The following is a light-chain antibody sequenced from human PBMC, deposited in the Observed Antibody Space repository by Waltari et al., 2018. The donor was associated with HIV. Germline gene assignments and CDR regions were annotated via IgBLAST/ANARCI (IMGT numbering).Light chain of an antibody. V-gene: IGLV3-10*01. Sequence: SYELTQPPSVSVSPGQTARITCSGDALPRKYAFWYQQKSGQAPVLVIYEDNRRPSGIPGRCSGSSSGTMATLTISGAQVEDEGDYYCYSTDDSGNPLAVFGGGTQLTVL. CDR1: ALPRKY. CDR2: EDN. CDR3: YSTDDSGNPLAV. J-gene: IGLJ7*01.